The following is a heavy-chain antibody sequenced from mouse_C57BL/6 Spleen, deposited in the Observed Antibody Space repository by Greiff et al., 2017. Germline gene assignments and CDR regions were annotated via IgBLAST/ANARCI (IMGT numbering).Heavy chain of an antibody. J-gene: IGHJ1*03. V-gene: IGHV6-3*01. CDR3: TGGGWCFDV. Sequence: EVKLVESGGGLVQPGGSMKLSCVASGFTFSNYWMNWVRQSPEKGLEWVAQIRLKSDNYATHYAESVRGRFTISRDDYKSSVYLQMHNIRAEYTGNYYCTGGGWCFDVWGTGTTVTVSS. CDR2: IRLKSDNYAT. CDR1: GFTFSNYW.